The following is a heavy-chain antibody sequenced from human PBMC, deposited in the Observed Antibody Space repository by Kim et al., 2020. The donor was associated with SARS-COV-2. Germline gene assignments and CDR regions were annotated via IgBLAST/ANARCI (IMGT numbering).Heavy chain of an antibody. V-gene: IGHV3-30*04. J-gene: IGHJ6*01. D-gene: IGHD6-13*01. CDR3: ARSDRFSSSWYFRYYGM. Sequence: GGSLRLSCAASGFTFSSYAMHWVRQAPGKGLEWVAVISYDGSNKYYADSVKGRFTISRDNSKNTLYLQMNSLRAEDTAVYYCARSDRFSSSWYFRYYGM. CDR1: GFTFSSYA. CDR2: ISYDGSNK.